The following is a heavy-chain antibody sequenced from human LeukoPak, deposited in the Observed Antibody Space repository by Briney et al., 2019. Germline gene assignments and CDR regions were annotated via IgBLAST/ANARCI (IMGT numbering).Heavy chain of an antibody. CDR1: GFTFSSYS. V-gene: IGHV3-48*01. CDR2: ISTSSNTI. D-gene: IGHD6-13*01. Sequence: PGGSLRLSCAASGFTFSSYSMNWVRQAPGKGLEWVSYISTSSNTIYYADSVKGRFTISRDNAKNSLYLQMNSLRAEDTAVYYCARAGGGLIAYSSSWFDYWGQGTLVTVSS. J-gene: IGHJ4*02. CDR3: ARAGGGLIAYSSSWFDY.